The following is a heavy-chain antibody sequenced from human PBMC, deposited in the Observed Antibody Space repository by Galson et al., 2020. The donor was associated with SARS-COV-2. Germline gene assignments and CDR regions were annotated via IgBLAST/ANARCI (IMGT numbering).Heavy chain of an antibody. CDR2: ISGSGDIT. D-gene: IGHD3-10*01. Sequence: GGSLRLSCAASGFTFSSYAMDWVRQAPGKGLEWVSPISGSGDITYYADSVKGRFTISRDNSKNTLYLQMNSLRAEDTAVYYCAKDTTMLRGLIDSWGQGTLVTVSS. CDR3: AKDTTMLRGLIDS. J-gene: IGHJ4*02. CDR1: GFTFSSYA. V-gene: IGHV3-23*01.